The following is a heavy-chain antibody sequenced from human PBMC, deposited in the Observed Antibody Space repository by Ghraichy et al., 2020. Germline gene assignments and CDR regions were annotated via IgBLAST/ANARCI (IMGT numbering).Heavy chain of an antibody. D-gene: IGHD6-19*01. J-gene: IGHJ4*02. Sequence: LSLTCAASGFTFSSYAMTWVRQAPGKGLEWVSGISGSGGTTYYADSVKGRFTISRDNSKNTLYLQMNSLRTEDTAVYYCAKEWAQSVWYQGYWGQGTLVTVS. CDR3: AKEWAQSVWYQGY. CDR1: GFTFSSYA. V-gene: IGHV3-23*01. CDR2: ISGSGGTT.